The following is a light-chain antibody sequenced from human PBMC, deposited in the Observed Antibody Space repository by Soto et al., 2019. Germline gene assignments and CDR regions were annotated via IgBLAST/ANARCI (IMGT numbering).Light chain of an antibody. CDR1: QSITSNS. CDR2: GAS. CDR3: QHYGTSPRIT. V-gene: IGKV3-20*01. Sequence: EIVLTQSPDTLSLSPGERATLSCRASQSITSNSLGWFQQKPGQAPRLLFYGASTRATDIPDRFTGSGSGTDFSLNISRLEPEDSAVYYCQHYGTSPRITFGQGTKVEIK. J-gene: IGKJ1*01.